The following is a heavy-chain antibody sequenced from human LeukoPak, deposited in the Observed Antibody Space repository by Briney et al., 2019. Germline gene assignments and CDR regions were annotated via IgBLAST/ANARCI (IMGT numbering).Heavy chain of an antibody. CDR1: VFTFSRFC. Sequence: GGSLRLSCAASVFTFSRFCTSWVRQAPGKGLEWVANIKQEGSEKYHTDSVKGRFTISRDNAKNSLYLQMNSLRAEDTAMYYCARLWCGSFDYWGQGTLVTVSS. CDR2: IKQEGSEK. V-gene: IGHV3-7*03. D-gene: IGHD3-10*01. CDR3: ARLWCGSFDY. J-gene: IGHJ4*02.